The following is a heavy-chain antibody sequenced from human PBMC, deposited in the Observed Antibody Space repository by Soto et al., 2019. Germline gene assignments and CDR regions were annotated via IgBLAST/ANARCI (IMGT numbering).Heavy chain of an antibody. V-gene: IGHV3-33*01. J-gene: IGHJ4*02. CDR2: IWSDGSNK. CDR3: AREGGSGWRLDY. CDR1: GFVFSDYA. Sequence: QVQLVESGGGVVQSGRSLRLSCAASGFVFSDYAMHWVRQAPGKGLEWLTMIWSDGSNKFYADSLKDRLTISRDNSNNMVFLVMSGLRAEDSAVYYCAREGGSGWRLDYWGQGTLVSVSS. D-gene: IGHD6-19*01.